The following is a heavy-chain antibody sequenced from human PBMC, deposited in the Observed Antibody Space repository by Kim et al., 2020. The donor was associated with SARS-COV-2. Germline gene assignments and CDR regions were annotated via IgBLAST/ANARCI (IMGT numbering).Heavy chain of an antibody. V-gene: IGHV1-69*13. Sequence: SVKVSCKASGGTFSSYAISWVRQAPGQGLEWMGGIIPIFGTANYAQKFQGRVTITADESTSTAYMELSSLRSEDTAVYYCARERLSAIFGVVTFGMDVWGQGTTVTVSS. CDR1: GGTFSSYA. CDR2: IIPIFGTA. D-gene: IGHD3-3*01. CDR3: ARERLSAIFGVVTFGMDV. J-gene: IGHJ6*02.